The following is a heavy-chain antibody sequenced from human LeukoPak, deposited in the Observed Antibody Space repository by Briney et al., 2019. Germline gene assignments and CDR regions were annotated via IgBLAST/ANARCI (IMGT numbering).Heavy chain of an antibody. CDR3: ARDPQYCGGGSCYSFDY. D-gene: IGHD2-15*01. CDR1: GFTFSTYS. CDR2: IISSSSYI. V-gene: IGHV3-21*01. J-gene: IGHJ4*02. Sequence: PGGSLRLSCAASGFTFSTYSMNWVRQAPGKGLEWVSSIISSSSYIYYADSVKGRFTISRDNAKNSLYLQMNSLRAEDTAVYYCARDPQYCGGGSCYSFDYWGQGTLVTVSS.